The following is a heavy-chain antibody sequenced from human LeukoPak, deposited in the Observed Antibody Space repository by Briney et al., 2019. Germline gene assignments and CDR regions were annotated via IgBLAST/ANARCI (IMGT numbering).Heavy chain of an antibody. J-gene: IGHJ6*03. D-gene: IGHD2-2*01. Sequence: GASVKVSCKASGYTFTDYYMHWVRQAPGQGLEWMGWINPNSGGTNYAQKFQGRVTMTRDTSISTAYIELSRLRYDDTAVHYCARVMGDCSSTRCYYYYMDVWGKGTRVTV. CDR3: ARVMGDCSSTRCYYYYMDV. CDR1: GYTFTDYY. CDR2: INPNSGGT. V-gene: IGHV1-2*02.